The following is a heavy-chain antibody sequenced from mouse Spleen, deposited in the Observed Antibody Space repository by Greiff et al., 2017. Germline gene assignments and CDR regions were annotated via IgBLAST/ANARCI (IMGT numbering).Heavy chain of an antibody. CDR2: IYPGSGST. V-gene: IGHV1-55*01. CDR1: GYTFTSYW. J-gene: IGHJ1*01. CDR3: AREPLYYGNYGYFDV. Sequence: VQLQQPGAELVKPGASVKMSCKASGYTFTSYWITWVKQRPGQGLEWIGDIYPGSGSTNYNEKFKSKATLTVDTSSSTAYMQLSSLTSEDSAVYYCAREPLYYGNYGYFDVWGAGTTVTVSS. D-gene: IGHD2-1*01.